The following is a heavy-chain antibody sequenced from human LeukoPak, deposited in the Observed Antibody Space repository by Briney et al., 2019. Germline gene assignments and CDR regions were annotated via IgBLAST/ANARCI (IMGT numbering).Heavy chain of an antibody. CDR2: IYHSGST. Sequence: GALRLSCAASGFTLSSNYMSWVRQPPGKGGEGIGGIYHSGSTNYNPSLKGRVTISVDKSKNQFSLKLSSVTAADTAVYYCARDIVVVPAAYYYGMDVWGQGTTVTVSS. J-gene: IGHJ6*02. CDR3: ARDIVVVPAAYYYGMDV. CDR1: GFTLSSNY. D-gene: IGHD2-2*01. V-gene: IGHV4-4*02.